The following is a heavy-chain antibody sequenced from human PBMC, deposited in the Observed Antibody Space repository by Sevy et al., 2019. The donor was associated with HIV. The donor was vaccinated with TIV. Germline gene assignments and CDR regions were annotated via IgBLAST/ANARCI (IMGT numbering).Heavy chain of an antibody. J-gene: IGHJ1*01. CDR3: ARVPRGGDRRGNFQH. Sequence: SETLSLTCTVSGGSVNSDSYYWSWIRQPPGKGLEWIGYIYYTGSTNYNPYLKSRVTISLDTSKNQFSLNLRSVTAADTAVYYCARVPRGGDRRGNFQHWGQGTLVTVSS. CDR2: IYYTGST. V-gene: IGHV4-61*01. D-gene: IGHD4-17*01. CDR1: GGSVNSDSYY.